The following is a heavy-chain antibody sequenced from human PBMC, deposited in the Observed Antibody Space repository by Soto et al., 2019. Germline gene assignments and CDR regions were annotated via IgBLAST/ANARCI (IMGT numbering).Heavy chain of an antibody. CDR2: TSYTGNT. V-gene: IGHV4-59*01. Sequence: SEPLSLTCIVSGGSMTYYHWSWIRQFPGKGLEWIAYTSYTGNTNYNPSLQSRVTISMDTSKNQLSLKLTSMTAADTAVYYCARYWHSYSLNYYRGMDVWGQGTTVTVSS. CDR3: ARYWHSYSLNYYRGMDV. D-gene: IGHD5-18*01. J-gene: IGHJ6*02. CDR1: GGSMTYYH.